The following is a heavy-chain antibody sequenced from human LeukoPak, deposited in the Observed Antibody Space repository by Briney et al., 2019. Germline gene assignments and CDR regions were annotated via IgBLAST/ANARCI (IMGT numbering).Heavy chain of an antibody. V-gene: IGHV4-39*01. D-gene: IGHD5-24*01. J-gene: IGHJ4*02. CDR1: GDSISGTTNW. CDR3: ARRDGYSEFDY. CDR2: IYYSGST. Sequence: KPSETLSLTCTVSGDSISGTTNWWSWVRQPPGKGLEWIGSIYYSGSTYYNPSLKSRVTISVDTSKNQFSLKLSSVTAADTAVYYCARRDGYSEFDYWGQGTLVTVSS.